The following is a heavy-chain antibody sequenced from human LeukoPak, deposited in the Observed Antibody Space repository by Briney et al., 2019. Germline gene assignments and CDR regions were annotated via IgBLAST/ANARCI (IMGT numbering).Heavy chain of an antibody. D-gene: IGHD3-9*01. Sequence: PSETLSLTCTVSGGSISSYYWSWIRQPAGKGLEWIGRIYTSGSTNYNPSLKSRVTMSVDTSKNQFSLKLSSVTAADTAVYYCARVVRYFDWPYYMDVWGKGTTVTVSS. J-gene: IGHJ6*03. CDR1: GGSISSYY. CDR2: IYTSGST. V-gene: IGHV4-4*07. CDR3: ARVVRYFDWPYYMDV.